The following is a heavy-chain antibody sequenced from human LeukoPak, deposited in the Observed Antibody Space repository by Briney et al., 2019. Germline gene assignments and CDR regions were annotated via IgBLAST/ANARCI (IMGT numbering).Heavy chain of an antibody. J-gene: IGHJ5*02. CDR3: ARNGRDGSGYSSNWFDP. D-gene: IGHD3-22*01. Sequence: PSETLSLTCTVSGGSMNDYYWSWIRQPPGKGLEWIASFYYSGSTAYNPSLKSRATISLDTSKNQLSLNLNSVTAADTAVYSCARNGRDGSGYSSNWFDPWGQGTLVTVSS. V-gene: IGHV4-59*01. CDR2: FYYSGST. CDR1: GGSMNDYY.